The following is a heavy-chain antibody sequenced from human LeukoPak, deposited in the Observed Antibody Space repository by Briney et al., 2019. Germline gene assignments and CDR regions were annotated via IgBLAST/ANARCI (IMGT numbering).Heavy chain of an antibody. J-gene: IGHJ6*02. V-gene: IGHV3-53*01. D-gene: IGHD6-13*01. CDR1: GFTVSSNY. CDR3: ARDYSSSWYAGYYYYGMDV. CDR2: IYSSGST. Sequence: PGGSLRLSCAASGFTVSSNYMSWVRQAPGKGLEWVSVIYSSGSTYYADSVKGRFTISRDNSKNTLYLQMNSLRAEDTAVYYCARDYSSSWYAGYYYYGMDVWGQGTTVTVSS.